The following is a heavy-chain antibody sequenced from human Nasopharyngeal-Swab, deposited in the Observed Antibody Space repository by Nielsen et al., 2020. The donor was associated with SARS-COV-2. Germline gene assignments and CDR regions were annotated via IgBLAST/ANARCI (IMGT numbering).Heavy chain of an antibody. CDR1: GGSLSSGSYY. CDR3: ARDVGRGYSGYDSDY. V-gene: IGHV4-61*02. CDR2: IYTSGST. D-gene: IGHD5-12*01. Sequence: SETLSLTCPLSGGSLSSGSYYWSWLLQPAGKGLEWIGRIYTSGSTNYNPSLKSRVTISVDTSKNQFSLKLSSVTAADTAVYYCARDVGRGYSGYDSDYWGQGTLVTVSS. J-gene: IGHJ4*02.